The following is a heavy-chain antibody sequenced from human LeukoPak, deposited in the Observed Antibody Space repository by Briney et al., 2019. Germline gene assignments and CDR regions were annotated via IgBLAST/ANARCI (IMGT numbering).Heavy chain of an antibody. V-gene: IGHV3-30*02. D-gene: IGHD2-2*01. CDR3: AKGSYYCNSNSCPQYYYYMDV. CDR1: GFTFSSYG. Sequence: GGSLRLSCAASGFTFSSYGMHWVRQAPGKGLEWVAFIRYDGSNKYYADSVKGRFTISRDNSKNTLYLQMNSLRAEDTAVYYCAKGSYYCNSNSCPQYYYYMDVWGKGTTVTVSS. J-gene: IGHJ6*03. CDR2: IRYDGSNK.